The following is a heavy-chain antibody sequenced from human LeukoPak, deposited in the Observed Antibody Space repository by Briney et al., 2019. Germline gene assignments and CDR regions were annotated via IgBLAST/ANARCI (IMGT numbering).Heavy chain of an antibody. D-gene: IGHD3-9*01. J-gene: IGHJ4*02. CDR2: INHSGST. CDR1: GGSFSGYY. V-gene: IGHV4-34*01. Sequence: AETLSLTCAVYGGSFSGYYWSWIRQPPGKGLEWIGEINHSGSTNYNPSLKSRVTISVDTSKNQFSLKLSSVTAADTAVYYCASMGAYDILTGSAGRWSDYWGQGTLVTVSS. CDR3: ASMGAYDILTGSAGRWSDY.